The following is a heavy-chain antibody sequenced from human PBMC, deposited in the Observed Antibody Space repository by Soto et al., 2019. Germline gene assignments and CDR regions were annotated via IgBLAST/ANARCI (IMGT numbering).Heavy chain of an antibody. J-gene: IGHJ6*03. CDR1: GGSISSSSYY. V-gene: IGHV4-39*01. Sequence: QLQLQESGPGLVKPSETLSLTCTVSGGSISSSSYYWGWIRQPPGKGLEWIGSIYYSGSTYYNPSLKSRVTISVDTSKNQFSLKLSSVTAADTAVYYCASLPEWLLPSYYYYYMDVWGKGTTVTVSS. CDR3: ASLPEWLLPSYYYYYMDV. CDR2: IYYSGST. D-gene: IGHD3-3*01.